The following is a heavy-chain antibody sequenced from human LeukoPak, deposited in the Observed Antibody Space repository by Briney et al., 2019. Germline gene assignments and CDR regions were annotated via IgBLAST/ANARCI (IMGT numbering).Heavy chain of an antibody. J-gene: IGHJ3*02. Sequence: GGSLRFSCAASGFAFSSYEMHWVRQAAGKGLEWVSAVGIVGDTFYAGSVKGRFTISRDNAESSLFLQMNSLRAGDTAVYYCAREGRGGSADAFDIWGQGTMVTVSS. CDR3: AREGRGGSADAFDI. CDR1: GFAFSSYE. D-gene: IGHD3-10*01. V-gene: IGHV3-13*01. CDR2: VGIVGDT.